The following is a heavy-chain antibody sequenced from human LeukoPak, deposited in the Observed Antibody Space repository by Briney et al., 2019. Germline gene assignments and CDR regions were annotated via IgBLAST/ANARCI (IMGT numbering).Heavy chain of an antibody. CDR1: GGSISSYY. CDR3: ARDGVVVPAAIRYYYYYMDV. Sequence: SETLSLTCTVSGGSISSYYWSWLRQPAGKGLEWFGRIYTSGSTNYNPSLKSRVTISVKTSKNQFSLKLSSVTAADTAVYYCARDGVVVPAAIRYYYYYMDVWGKGTTVTVSS. J-gene: IGHJ6*03. CDR2: IYTSGST. V-gene: IGHV4-4*07. D-gene: IGHD2-2*01.